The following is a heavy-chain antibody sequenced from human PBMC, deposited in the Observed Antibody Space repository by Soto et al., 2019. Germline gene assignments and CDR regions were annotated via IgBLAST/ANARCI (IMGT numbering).Heavy chain of an antibody. J-gene: IGHJ4*02. Sequence: SETLSLTCAVYGESFSGHIWTWIRQTPGKGLQWIGQINHSGSASYNPSLKSRVTISVHTSNSQFSLELSSVTAADTAVYYCARVFYDYVWGSYSAFDYWGQGTLVTVSS. CDR2: INHSGSA. CDR1: GESFSGHI. D-gene: IGHD3-16*01. V-gene: IGHV4-34*01. CDR3: ARVFYDYVWGSYSAFDY.